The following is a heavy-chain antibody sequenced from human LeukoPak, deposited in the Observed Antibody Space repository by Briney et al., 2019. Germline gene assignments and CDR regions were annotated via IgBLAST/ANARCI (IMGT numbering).Heavy chain of an antibody. V-gene: IGHV3-33*06. CDR1: GFTFSSYG. D-gene: IGHD3-10*01. Sequence: PGGSLRLSCAASGFTFSSYGMHWVRQAPGKGLEWVAVIWYDGSNKYYADSVKGRFTISRDNSKNTLYLQKNSLRAEDTAVYYWAKARDKGLLWFGELLAFDYWGQGTLVTVSS. J-gene: IGHJ4*02. CDR3: AKARDKGLLWFGELLAFDY. CDR2: IWYDGSNK.